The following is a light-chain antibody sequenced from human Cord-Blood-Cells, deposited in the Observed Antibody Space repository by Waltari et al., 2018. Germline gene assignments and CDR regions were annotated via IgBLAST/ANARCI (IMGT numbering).Light chain of an antibody. J-gene: IGLJ2*01. CDR1: SSDVGSYNL. CDR2: EGS. CDR3: CSYAGSSTDVV. Sequence: QSALTQPASVSGSPGQSITISCTGTSSDVGSYNLVSWYQQHPGKAPKLMIYEGSKRPLGVSNRFSCSKSGNTASLTISGLQAEDEADYYCCSYAGSSTDVVFGGGTKLTVL. V-gene: IGLV2-23*01.